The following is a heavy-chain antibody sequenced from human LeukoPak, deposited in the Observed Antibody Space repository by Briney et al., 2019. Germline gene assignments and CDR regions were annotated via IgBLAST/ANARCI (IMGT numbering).Heavy chain of an antibody. CDR3: ASLYGGNSEHFDY. V-gene: IGHV4-34*01. Sequence: ASETLSLTCAVYGGSFSGYYWSWIRQPPGKGLEWIGEINHSGSTNYNPSLKSRVTISVDTSKNQFSLKLSSVTAADTAVYYCASLYGGNSEHFDYWGQGTLVTVSS. J-gene: IGHJ4*02. CDR1: GGSFSGYY. CDR2: INHSGST. D-gene: IGHD4-23*01.